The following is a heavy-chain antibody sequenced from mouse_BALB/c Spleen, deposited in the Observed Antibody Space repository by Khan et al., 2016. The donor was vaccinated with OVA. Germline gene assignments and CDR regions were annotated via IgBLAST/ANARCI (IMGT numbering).Heavy chain of an antibody. V-gene: IGHV9-3-1*01. CDR1: GYSFTNYG. CDR2: INTYTGEP. CDR3: ASGGYWYFDV. J-gene: IGHJ1*01. D-gene: IGHD1-1*02. Sequence: QIQLVQSGPEVKKPGETVKISCKASGYSFTNYGMNWVRQAPGKGLKWMGWINTYTGEPTYADDFKGRFAFTLDTSASTAYMQINNLTNENTATYFCASGGYWYFDVWGEGTTVTVSS.